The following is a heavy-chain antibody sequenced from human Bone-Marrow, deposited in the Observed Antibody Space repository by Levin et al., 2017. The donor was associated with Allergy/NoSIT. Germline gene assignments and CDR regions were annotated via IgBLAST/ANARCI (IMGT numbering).Heavy chain of an antibody. V-gene: IGHV3-7*01. CDR1: GFTFSSYW. CDR3: ARSNRYLLTCDY. CDR2: IKFDGSEK. D-gene: IGHD3-10*01. J-gene: IGHJ4*02. Sequence: QAGGSLRLSCAASGFTFSSYWMSWVRQAPGRGLEWVANIKFDGSEKNYVDSVKGRFTISRDNAKNSLYLQMNRLRAEDTAVYYCARSNRYLLTCDYWGQGTLVTVSS.